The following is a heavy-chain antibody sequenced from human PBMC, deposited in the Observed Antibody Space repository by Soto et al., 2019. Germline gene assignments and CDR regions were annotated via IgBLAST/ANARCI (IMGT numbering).Heavy chain of an antibody. CDR2: ISSSGGST. J-gene: IGHJ6*02. Sequence: GGSLRLSCSASGFTFSSYAMHWVRQAPGKGLEFVSAISSSGGSTYYADSVKGRFTISRDNSKNTLYLQMNSLRAEDTAVYYCAKVDSSSWYPYYYYGMDVWGQGTTVTVSS. V-gene: IGHV3-64*04. CDR1: GFTFSSYA. D-gene: IGHD6-13*01. CDR3: AKVDSSSWYPYYYYGMDV.